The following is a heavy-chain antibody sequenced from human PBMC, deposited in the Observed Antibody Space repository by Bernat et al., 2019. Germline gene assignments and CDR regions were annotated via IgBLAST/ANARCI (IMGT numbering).Heavy chain of an antibody. Sequence: VQLVESGGGLVQPGRSLRLSCAASGYTFSSSSMSWVRQAPGKGLEWVTAISGSGDSTYYADSVKGRFTISRDNSKNTLYLQMNSLSAEDMAVYYCAGRASNSYWGQGTLVTVSS. CDR2: ISGSGDST. CDR3: AGRASNSY. J-gene: IGHJ4*02. D-gene: IGHD1-26*01. V-gene: IGHV3-23*04. CDR1: GYTFSSSS.